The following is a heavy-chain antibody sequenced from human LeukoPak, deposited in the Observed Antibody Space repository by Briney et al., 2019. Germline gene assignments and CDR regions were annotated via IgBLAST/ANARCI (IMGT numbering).Heavy chain of an antibody. D-gene: IGHD6-19*01. CDR2: ISWNSGSI. Sequence: GGSLRLSCAASGFTFDDYAMHWVRQAPGKGLEWVSGISWNSGSIGYADSVKGRFTISRDNAKNSLYLQMNSLRAEDTALYYCAKVPRSGWVLFDYWGQGTLVTVSS. CDR3: AKVPRSGWVLFDY. CDR1: GFTFDDYA. J-gene: IGHJ4*02. V-gene: IGHV3-9*01.